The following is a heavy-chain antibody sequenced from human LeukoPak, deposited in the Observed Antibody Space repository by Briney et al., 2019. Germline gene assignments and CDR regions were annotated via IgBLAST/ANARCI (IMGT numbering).Heavy chain of an antibody. CDR3: TSDFRGTNPFAY. CDR1: GFTFTNAW. Sequence: GGSLRLSCAVSGFTFTNAWMSWVRQAPGKGPEWFGRIRSEVDGGITDYAAHVKCTFTISRADSKNTLYLQLNSLKTEDTAVYYCTSDFRGTNPFAYWGRGTLVTVSS. J-gene: IGHJ4*02. V-gene: IGHV3-15*01. CDR2: IRSEVDGGIT. D-gene: IGHD3-10*01.